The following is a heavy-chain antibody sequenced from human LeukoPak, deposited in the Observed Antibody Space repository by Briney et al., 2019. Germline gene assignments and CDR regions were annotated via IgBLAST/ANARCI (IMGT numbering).Heavy chain of an antibody. D-gene: IGHD6-19*01. CDR3: ARLGLGIAVADIDY. Sequence: ASVKVSCKPSGYTFTGYYMHWVRQAPGQGLEWMGRINPNSGGTNYAQKFQGRVTMTRDTSISTAYMELSRLRSDDTAVYYCARLGLGIAVADIDYWGQGTLVTVSS. CDR2: INPNSGGT. CDR1: GYTFTGYY. J-gene: IGHJ4*02. V-gene: IGHV1-2*06.